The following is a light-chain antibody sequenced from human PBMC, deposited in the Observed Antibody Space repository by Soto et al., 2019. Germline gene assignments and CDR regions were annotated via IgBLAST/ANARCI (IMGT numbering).Light chain of an antibody. CDR2: GTS. CDR3: QQYGSSLFT. CDR1: QSVSSKY. J-gene: IGKJ3*01. V-gene: IGKV3-20*01. Sequence: DIVLTQSPGTLSLSPGERATLSCRASQSVSSKYLAWYQQKPGQPPRVLIYGTSIRATGIPERFSGGGSGTDFTLTITRLESEDFAEYYCQQYGSSLFTFGPGTKVDF.